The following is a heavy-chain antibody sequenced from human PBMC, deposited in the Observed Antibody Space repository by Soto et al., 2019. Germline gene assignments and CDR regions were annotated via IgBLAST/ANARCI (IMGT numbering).Heavy chain of an antibody. CDR2: ISAYNGNT. CDR3: ARDWTGDYYYGMDV. Sequence: ASVKVSCKASGYTFTSYGISWVRQAPGQGLEWMGWISAYNGNTNYAQKLQGRVTMTTDTSTSTAYMELRSLRSDDTAVYHCARDWTGDYYYGMDVWGQGTTVTVSS. J-gene: IGHJ6*02. D-gene: IGHD2-8*02. CDR1: GYTFTSYG. V-gene: IGHV1-18*01.